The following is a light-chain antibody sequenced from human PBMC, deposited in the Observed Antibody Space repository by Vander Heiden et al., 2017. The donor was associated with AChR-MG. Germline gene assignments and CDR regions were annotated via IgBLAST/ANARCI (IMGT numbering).Light chain of an antibody. V-gene: IGLV1-40*01. CDR2: ANT. CDR3: QSYDSSRSGPVV. CDR1: SSNIGAGYD. J-gene: IGLJ2*01. Sequence: QSVLTQPPSVSRAPGQTVTISCTGSSSNIGAGYDVHWYQQFPGTATKLLIYANTNRPSGLPDRFSGSKSGTSASLAITGLQAEDEANDYCQSYDSSRSGPVVFGGGTKLTVL.